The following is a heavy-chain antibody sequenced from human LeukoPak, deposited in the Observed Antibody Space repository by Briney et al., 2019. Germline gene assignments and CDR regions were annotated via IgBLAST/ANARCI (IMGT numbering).Heavy chain of an antibody. CDR3: AREEYCTDGVCYSGLGY. J-gene: IGHJ4*02. V-gene: IGHV1-2*02. CDR1: GDTFTGYY. D-gene: IGHD2-8*01. Sequence: ASVKVSCKASGDTFTGYYMHWVRQAPGQGLEWMGWINPNSGGTNYAQKFQGRVTMTRDTSISTAYMELSRLRSDDTAVYYCAREEYCTDGVCYSGLGYWGQGTLVTVSS. CDR2: INPNSGGT.